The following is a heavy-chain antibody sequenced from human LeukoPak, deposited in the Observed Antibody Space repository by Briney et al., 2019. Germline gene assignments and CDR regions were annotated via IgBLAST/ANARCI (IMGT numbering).Heavy chain of an antibody. V-gene: IGHV4-31*03. CDR1: GGSISSGGYY. Sequence: PSQTLSLTCTVSGGSISSGGYYWSWIRQHPGKGLEWIGYIYYSGSTYYNPSLKRRVTISVDTSKNQFSLKLSSVTAADTAVYYCARINTMVRGVIIKDYYYGMDVWGQGTTVTVSS. CDR3: ARINTMVRGVIIKDYYYGMDV. CDR2: IYYSGST. J-gene: IGHJ6*02. D-gene: IGHD3-10*01.